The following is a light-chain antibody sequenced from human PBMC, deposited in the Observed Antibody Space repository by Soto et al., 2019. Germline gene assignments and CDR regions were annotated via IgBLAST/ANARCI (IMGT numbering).Light chain of an antibody. J-gene: IGKJ4*01. CDR2: DSS. Sequence: DIQMTQSPSTLSEFVGDTVTITCRASQNIIRYLAWYQQKPGKAPKLLIYDSSTLERGVPSRFNGSGSATAFTLTISSLQPEDFATYYCQQYYTSSPLTFGGGTKVDIK. V-gene: IGKV1-5*01. CDR3: QQYYTSSPLT. CDR1: QNIIRY.